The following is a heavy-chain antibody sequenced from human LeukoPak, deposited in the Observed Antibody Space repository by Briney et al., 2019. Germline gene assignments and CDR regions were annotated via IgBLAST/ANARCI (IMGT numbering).Heavy chain of an antibody. V-gene: IGHV3-21*01. Sequence: GGSLRLSCAASGFTFSSYSMNWVRQAPGKGLEWVSSISSSSSYLYYADSVKGRFTISRDNAKNSLYLQMNSLRAEDTAVYYCARAHYRGIAVAGRVYYFDYWGQGTLVTVSS. CDR2: ISSSSSYL. CDR1: GFTFSSYS. D-gene: IGHD6-13*01. J-gene: IGHJ4*02. CDR3: ARAHYRGIAVAGRVYYFDY.